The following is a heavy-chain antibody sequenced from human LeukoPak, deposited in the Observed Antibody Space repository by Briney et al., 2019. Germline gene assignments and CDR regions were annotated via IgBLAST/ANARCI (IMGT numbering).Heavy chain of an antibody. V-gene: IGHV3-23*01. CDR3: AKGDIVVVIAIFFDY. Sequence: PGGSLRLPCAASGFTFSSYAMSWVRQAPGKGLEWVSAISGSGGSTYYADSVKGRFTISRDNSKNTLYLQMNSLRAEDTAVYYCAKGDIVVVIAIFFDYWGQGTLVTVSS. CDR2: ISGSGGST. D-gene: IGHD2-21*01. J-gene: IGHJ4*02. CDR1: GFTFSSYA.